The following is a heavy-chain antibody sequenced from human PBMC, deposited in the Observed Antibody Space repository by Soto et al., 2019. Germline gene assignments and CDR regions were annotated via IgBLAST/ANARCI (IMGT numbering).Heavy chain of an antibody. V-gene: IGHV3-30-3*01. CDR2: ISHDGSNK. CDR1: GFTFSSYA. D-gene: IGHD1-26*01. CDR3: ARDVDNSGSQQAYYYYYYGMDV. J-gene: IGHJ6*02. Sequence: GGSLRLSCAASGFTFSSYAMNWVRQAPGKGLEWVGFISHDGSNKYYADSVKGPFTISRDNSKNTLYLQMNSLRAEDTAVYYCARDVDNSGSQQAYYYYYYGMDVWGQGTRVTVSS.